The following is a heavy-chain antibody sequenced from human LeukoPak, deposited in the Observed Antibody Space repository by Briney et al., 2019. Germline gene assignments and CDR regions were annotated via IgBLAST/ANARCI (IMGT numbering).Heavy chain of an antibody. D-gene: IGHD6-19*01. CDR1: GFTFSSYS. Sequence: GGSLRLSCAASGFTFSSYSMNWVRQAPGKGLEWVSSISSSSSYIYYADSVKGRFTISRDNAKNSLYLQMNSLRAEDTAVYYCARDHSSGWYGEGYFDYWGQGTLVTVSS. CDR3: ARDHSSGWYGEGYFDY. J-gene: IGHJ4*02. V-gene: IGHV3-21*01. CDR2: ISSSSSYI.